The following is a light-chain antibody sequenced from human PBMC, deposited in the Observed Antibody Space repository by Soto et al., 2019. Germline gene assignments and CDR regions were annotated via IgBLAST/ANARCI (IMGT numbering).Light chain of an antibody. CDR2: DAS. CDR3: QNYANTPIT. Sequence: ETVLTQSPATLSLSPGERATLSCRASQGVGSYLAWYQQKPGQAPRLLIYDASNRATGIPARFSGSGSGTDFTLTINRLQPDDIATYYCQNYANTPITFGQGTRLEIK. V-gene: IGKV3-11*01. CDR1: QGVGSY. J-gene: IGKJ5*01.